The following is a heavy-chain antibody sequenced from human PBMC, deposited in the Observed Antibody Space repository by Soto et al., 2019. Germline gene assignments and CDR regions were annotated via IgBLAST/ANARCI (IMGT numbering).Heavy chain of an antibody. D-gene: IGHD4-17*01. CDR2: ISYTGSA. CDR1: GGSINYSY. Sequence: SETLSLTCTVSGGSINYSYWTWIRQPPGKGLEWIGYISYTGSANYNASLKSRLTISVDTSKNQFSLKLSSVTAADTALYYCERVKYGDYYYGMDVWGQGTTVTVSS. CDR3: ERVKYGDYYYGMDV. V-gene: IGHV4-59*01. J-gene: IGHJ6*02.